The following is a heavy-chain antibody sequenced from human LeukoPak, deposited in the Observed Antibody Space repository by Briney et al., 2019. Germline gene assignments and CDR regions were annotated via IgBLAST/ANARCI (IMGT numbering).Heavy chain of an antibody. CDR1: GFTFSSYG. Sequence: GSLRLSCAASGFTFSSYGMHWVRQAPGKGLEWVAFIRYDGSNKYYADSVKGRFTISRDNSKNTLYLQMNSLRAEDTAVYYCAKGLAGGYSYGYDPDYWGQGTLVTVSS. D-gene: IGHD5-18*01. J-gene: IGHJ4*02. CDR3: AKGLAGGYSYGYDPDY. CDR2: IRYDGSNK. V-gene: IGHV3-30*02.